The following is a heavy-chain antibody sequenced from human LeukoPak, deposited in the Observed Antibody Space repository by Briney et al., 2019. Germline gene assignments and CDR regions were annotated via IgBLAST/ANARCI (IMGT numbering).Heavy chain of an antibody. Sequence: PSETLSLTCTVSGGSISSYYWSWIRQPAGKGLEWIGRIYTSGSTNYNPSLKSRVTMSVDTSKNQFSLKLSSVTAADTAVYYCARVGMVRGDYYYYMDVWGKGTTVTVSS. D-gene: IGHD3-10*01. CDR3: ARVGMVRGDYYYYMDV. J-gene: IGHJ6*03. CDR2: IYTSGST. V-gene: IGHV4-4*07. CDR1: GGSISSYY.